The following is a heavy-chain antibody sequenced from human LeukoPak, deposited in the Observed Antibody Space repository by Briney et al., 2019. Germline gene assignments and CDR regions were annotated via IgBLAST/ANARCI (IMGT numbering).Heavy chain of an antibody. CDR2: IYPGDSDT. V-gene: IGHV5-51*01. D-gene: IGHD2-15*01. J-gene: IGHJ6*02. Sequence: GESLKISCKGSGYNFTSYWIGWVRQMPGKGMEWMGIIYPGDSDTRYSPSFQDQVTISADKSISSAYLQWSSLKASDTAIFYCARRSGPNFYYYAMDVRGQGTTVTVSS. CDR3: ARRSGPNFYYYAMDV. CDR1: GYNFTSYW.